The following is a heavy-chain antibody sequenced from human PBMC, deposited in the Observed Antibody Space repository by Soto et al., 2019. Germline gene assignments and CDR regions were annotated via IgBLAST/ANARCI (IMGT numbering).Heavy chain of an antibody. J-gene: IGHJ6*02. Sequence: SETLSLTCTVSGGSISSSSYYWGWIRQPPGKGLEWIGSIYYSGSTYYNPSLKSRVTISVDTSKNQFSLKLSSVTAADTAVYYCARPRQYYYYGMDVWGQGTTVTV. CDR1: GGSISSSSYY. V-gene: IGHV4-39*01. CDR3: ARPRQYYYYGMDV. CDR2: IYYSGST.